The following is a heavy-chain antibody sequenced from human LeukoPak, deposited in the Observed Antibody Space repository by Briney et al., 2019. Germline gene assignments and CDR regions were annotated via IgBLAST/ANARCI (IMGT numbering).Heavy chain of an antibody. Sequence: GGSLRLSCAASGFTFSSYAMHWVRQAPGKGLEWVAVISYDGSNKYYADSVKGRFTVSRDNSKNTLYLQMNSLRAEDTAVYYCAKDSYSKGDFWGQGVLVTVSS. D-gene: IGHD6-13*01. V-gene: IGHV3-30-3*01. CDR3: AKDSYSKGDF. CDR1: GFTFSSYA. CDR2: ISYDGSNK. J-gene: IGHJ4*02.